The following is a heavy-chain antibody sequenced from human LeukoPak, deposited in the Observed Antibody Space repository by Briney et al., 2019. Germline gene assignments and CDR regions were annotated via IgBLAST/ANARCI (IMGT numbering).Heavy chain of an antibody. J-gene: IGHJ4*02. D-gene: IGHD1-20*01. V-gene: IGHV4-34*01. Sequence: SETLSLTCAVYGGSFSGYYWSWIRQPPGKGLEWIGEINHSGSTNYNPSLKSRVTISVDTSKNQFSLKLSSVTAADTAVYYCAIQDRITGTPNRKRFDYWGQGTLVTVSS. CDR1: GGSFSGYY. CDR2: INHSGST. CDR3: AIQDRITGTPNRKRFDY.